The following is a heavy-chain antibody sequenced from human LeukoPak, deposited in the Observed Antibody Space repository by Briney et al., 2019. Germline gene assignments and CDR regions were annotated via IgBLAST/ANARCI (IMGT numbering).Heavy chain of an antibody. V-gene: IGHV1-69*05. CDR3: ARTLYDSSGYYDY. CDR2: IIPIFGTA. J-gene: IGHJ4*02. CDR1: GGTFSSYA. D-gene: IGHD3-22*01. Sequence: SVKVSCKASGGTFSSYAISWVRQAPGQGLEWMGRIIPIFGTANYAQKFQGRVTITTDESTSTAYMELSSLRSEDTAVYYCARTLYDSSGYYDYWGQGTLVTVSS.